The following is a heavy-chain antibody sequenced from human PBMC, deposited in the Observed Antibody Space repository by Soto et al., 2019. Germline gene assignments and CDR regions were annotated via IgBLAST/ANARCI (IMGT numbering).Heavy chain of an antibody. Sequence: PSETLSLTCTVSGGSISSYYWNWIRQPPGKGLEWIGYIYYSGSTNYNPSLKSRVTISVDTSKNQFSLKLSSVTAADTAVYYCARVRPTALNWFDPWGQGTLVTVSS. V-gene: IGHV4-59*01. CDR1: GGSISSYY. J-gene: IGHJ5*02. CDR2: IYYSGST. CDR3: ARVRPTALNWFDP. D-gene: IGHD5-18*01.